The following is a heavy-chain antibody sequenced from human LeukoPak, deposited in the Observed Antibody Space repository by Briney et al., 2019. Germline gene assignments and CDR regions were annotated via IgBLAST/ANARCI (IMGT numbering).Heavy chain of an antibody. D-gene: IGHD2-15*01. J-gene: IGHJ6*02. Sequence: PGGSLGLSCAASGFTFSSYSMNWVRQAPGKGLEWVSSISSSSSYIYYADSVKGRFTISRDNAKNSLYLQMNSLRAEDTAVYYCARPSYCSGGSCYGMDVWGQGTTVTVSS. CDR1: GFTFSSYS. CDR3: ARPSYCSGGSCYGMDV. V-gene: IGHV3-21*01. CDR2: ISSSSSYI.